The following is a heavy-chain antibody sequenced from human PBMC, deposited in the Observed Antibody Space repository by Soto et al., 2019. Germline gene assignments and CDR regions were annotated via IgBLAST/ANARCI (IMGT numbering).Heavy chain of an antibody. CDR3: ARGPSGRPYVLLWFGEAGWFDP. CDR1: GGSISSGGYY. D-gene: IGHD3-10*01. CDR2: IYYSGST. Sequence: LSLTCTVSGGSISSGGYYWSWIRQHPGKGLEWIGYIYYSGSTYYNPSLKSRVTISVGTSKNQFSLKLSSVTAADTAVYYCARGPSGRPYVLLWFGEAGWFDPWGQGTLVTVSS. V-gene: IGHV4-31*03. J-gene: IGHJ5*02.